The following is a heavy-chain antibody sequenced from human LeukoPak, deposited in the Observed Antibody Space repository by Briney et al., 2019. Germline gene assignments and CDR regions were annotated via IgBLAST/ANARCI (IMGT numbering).Heavy chain of an antibody. V-gene: IGHV1-18*01. J-gene: IGHJ4*02. CDR3: AGVAGGTVTTGFDY. D-gene: IGHD4-11*01. CDR2: ISAYNGNT. CDR1: GYTLTSYG. Sequence: ASVKVSCKASGYTLTSYGISWVRQAPGQGLEWMGWISAYNGNTNYAQKLQGRVTMTTDTSTSTAYMELRSLRSDDTAVYYCAGVAGGTVTTGFDYWGQGTLVTVSS.